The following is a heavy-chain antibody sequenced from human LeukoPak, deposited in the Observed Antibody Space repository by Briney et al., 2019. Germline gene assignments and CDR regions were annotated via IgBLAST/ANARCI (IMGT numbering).Heavy chain of an antibody. CDR2: FDPEDGET. CDR3: EGGGGGGAGRFDS. CDR1: GYTLTELS. D-gene: IGHD3-10*01. V-gene: IGHV1-24*01. J-gene: IGHJ4*02. Sequence: ASVKVSCKVSGYTLTELSMHWVRQAPGKGLEWMGGFDPEDGETIYAQKFQGRVTMTEDTSTDTAYMELSSLRSEDTAVYYSEGGGGGGAGRFDSWGEEPLGTAS.